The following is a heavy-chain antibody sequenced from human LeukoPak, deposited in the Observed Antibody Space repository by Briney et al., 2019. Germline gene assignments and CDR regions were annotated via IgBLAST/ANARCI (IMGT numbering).Heavy chain of an antibody. J-gene: IGHJ4*02. CDR2: ISGSGGST. V-gene: IGHV3-23*01. D-gene: IGHD3-9*01. CDR1: GFTFSSYA. Sequence: PGGSLRLSCAASGFTFSSYAMSWVRQAPGKGLEWVSAISGSGGSTYYADSVKGRFTISRDNSKNTLYLQMNSLRAEDTAVYYCAKDSGDDILTGWKPIDYWGQGTLVTVSS. CDR3: AKDSGDDILTGWKPIDY.